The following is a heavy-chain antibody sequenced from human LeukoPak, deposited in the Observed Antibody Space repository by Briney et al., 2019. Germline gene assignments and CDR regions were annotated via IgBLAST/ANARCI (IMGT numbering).Heavy chain of an antibody. CDR2: IQYDGSNK. V-gene: IGHV3-30*02. CDR3: AKKSGSSWYHDAFDI. J-gene: IGHJ3*02. D-gene: IGHD6-13*01. Sequence: GGSLTLYCAASGFTFSSYGMQWVRQAPGKGLVGVAFIQYDGSNKYHADSVKGRFTISRDNSKNTLYLKMHSLRAEDTAVYYCAKKSGSSWYHDAFDIWGQGTMVTV. CDR1: GFTFSSYG.